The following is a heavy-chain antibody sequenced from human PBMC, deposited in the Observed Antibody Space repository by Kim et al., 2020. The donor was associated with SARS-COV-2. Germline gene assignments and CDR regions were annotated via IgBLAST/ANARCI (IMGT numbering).Heavy chain of an antibody. V-gene: IGHV1-18*04. D-gene: IGHD1-26*01. J-gene: IGHJ5*02. CDR3: ARCSGSYFDGWDNWFDP. CDR2: ISAYNGNT. CDR1: GYTFTSYG. Sequence: ASVKVSCKASGYTFTSYGISWVRQAPGQGLEWMGWISAYNGNTNYAQKLQGRVTMTTDTSTSTAYMELRSLRSDDTAVYYCARCSGSYFDGWDNWFDPWGQGTLVTVSS.